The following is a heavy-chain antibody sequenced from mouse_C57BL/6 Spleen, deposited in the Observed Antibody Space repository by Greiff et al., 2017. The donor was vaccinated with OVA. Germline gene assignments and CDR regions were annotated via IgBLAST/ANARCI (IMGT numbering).Heavy chain of an antibody. Sequence: EVKLVESGGGLVQPGGSMKLSCVASGFTFSNYWMNWVRQSPEKGLEWVAQIRLKSDNYATHYAESVKGRLTISRDDSKSSVYLQMNNLRAEDTGIYYCTRFYYGSSSYWYFDVWGTGTTVTVSS. CDR2: IRLKSDNYAT. D-gene: IGHD1-1*01. CDR3: TRFYYGSSSYWYFDV. J-gene: IGHJ1*03. CDR1: GFTFSNYW. V-gene: IGHV6-3*01.